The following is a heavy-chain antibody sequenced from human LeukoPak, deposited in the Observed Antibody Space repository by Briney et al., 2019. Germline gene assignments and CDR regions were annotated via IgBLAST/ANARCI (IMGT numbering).Heavy chain of an antibody. CDR3: AHTARIAAALLYYFDY. J-gene: IGHJ4*02. Sequence: ESGPTLVNPTQTLTLTCTFSGFSLITSGVGGGWIRQPPGKALEWLALIYWNDDKRYSPSLKSRLTITKDTSKNQVVLTMTNMDPVDTATYYCAHTARIAAALLYYFDYWGQGTLVTVSS. D-gene: IGHD6-13*01. V-gene: IGHV2-5*01. CDR1: GFSLITSGVG. CDR2: IYWNDDK.